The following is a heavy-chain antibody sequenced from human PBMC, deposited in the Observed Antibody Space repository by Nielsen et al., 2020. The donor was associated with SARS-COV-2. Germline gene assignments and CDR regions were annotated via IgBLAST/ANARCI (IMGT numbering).Heavy chain of an antibody. V-gene: IGHV3-13*01. CDR1: GFTFNNYD. CDR3: VRRVVGGTGFEY. J-gene: IGHJ4*02. CDR2: IGTGGDT. Sequence: GESLKISCAASGFTFNNYDMHWVRQATGKGLEWVSAIGTGGDTFYPGSVKGRFTISRENAKNSLYLQMNSLRAGDTAVYYCVRRVVGGTGFEYWGQGTLVTVSS. D-gene: IGHD6-19*01.